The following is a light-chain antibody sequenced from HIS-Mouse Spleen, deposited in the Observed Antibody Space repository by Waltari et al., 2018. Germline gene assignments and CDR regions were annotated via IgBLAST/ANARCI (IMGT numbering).Light chain of an antibody. Sequence: QSALTQPRPVSGSPGQSVTISCTGTSSAVGGYNYVTWYQQHPGKAPKPMIYDVSKRPSGVPDRFSGSKSGNTASLTISGLQAEDEADYYCCSYAGSYTLVFGGGTKLTVL. J-gene: IGLJ2*01. CDR3: CSYAGSYTLV. CDR2: DVS. V-gene: IGLV2-11*01. CDR1: SSAVGGYNY.